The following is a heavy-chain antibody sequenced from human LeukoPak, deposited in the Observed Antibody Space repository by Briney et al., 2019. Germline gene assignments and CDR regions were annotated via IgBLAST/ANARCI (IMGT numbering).Heavy chain of an antibody. J-gene: IGHJ4*02. CDR1: NGSISIYY. CDR2: ISASGST. V-gene: IGHV4-4*07. CDR3: AREITVTRPFDY. Sequence: PSETLSLTCTVSNGSISIYYRSWVRQPAGKGLEWIGRISASGSTNYNPSLKSRVTMSVDTSKNQFSLNLTSVTAADTAVYYCAREITVTRPFDYWGQGTLVTVSS. D-gene: IGHD4-17*01.